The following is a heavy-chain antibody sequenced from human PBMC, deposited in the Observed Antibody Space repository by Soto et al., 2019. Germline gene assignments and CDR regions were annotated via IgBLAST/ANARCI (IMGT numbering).Heavy chain of an antibody. CDR3: AKDRYPYYYDSSGYHH. CDR2: ISGSGGST. Sequence: PGGSLRLSCAASGFTFSSYAMSWVRQAPGKGLEWVSAISGSGGSTYYADSVKGRFTISRDNSKNTLYLQMNSLRAEDTAVYYCAKDRYPYYYDSSGYHHWGQGTLVTVSS. CDR1: GFTFSSYA. D-gene: IGHD3-22*01. J-gene: IGHJ5*02. V-gene: IGHV3-23*01.